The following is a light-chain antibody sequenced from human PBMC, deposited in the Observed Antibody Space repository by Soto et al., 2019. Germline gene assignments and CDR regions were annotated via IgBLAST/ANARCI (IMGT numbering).Light chain of an antibody. Sequence: QSGLTQPASVSGSPGQSITISCTGASSDVGDYNYVSWYQEHPGQVPKLIIFEVTTRPSGVSDRFSGSRSGNTASLTISGLQAEDEADYYCLSHTGSRTLFGGGTKLTVL. CDR1: SSDVGDYNY. J-gene: IGLJ3*02. CDR3: LSHTGSRTL. V-gene: IGLV2-14*01. CDR2: EVT.